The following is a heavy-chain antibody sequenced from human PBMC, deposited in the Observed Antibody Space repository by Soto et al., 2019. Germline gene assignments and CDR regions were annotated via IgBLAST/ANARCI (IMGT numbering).Heavy chain of an antibody. CDR3: ARNSGSYSPFYYGMDV. CDR2: IYASGTP. D-gene: IGHD1-26*01. CDR1: GGSISTFY. V-gene: IGHV4-59*01. Sequence: QVQLQESGPGLVKPSETLSLTCTVSGGSISTFYWSWIWQPPGKGLEWIGYIYASGTPNYNPSLKSRVTLSIDTSKNQFSLKLSSVTAADTAVYYCARNSGSYSPFYYGMDVWGQGTTVTVSS. J-gene: IGHJ6*02.